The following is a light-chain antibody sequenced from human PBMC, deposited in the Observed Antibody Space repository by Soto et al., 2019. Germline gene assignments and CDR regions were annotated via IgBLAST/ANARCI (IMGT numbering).Light chain of an antibody. V-gene: IGKV1-39*01. Sequence: QMTQPPSSLSASVGRTVTITCRASQNINNYVNWYQHKVGRAPKRLIYAASNLKRGVPSRFSGSGSGTDFTLTISRLQPEDFAAYYCQQSIIRPCTFGPGTKVDIK. CDR3: QQSIIRPCT. CDR2: AAS. CDR1: QNINNY. J-gene: IGKJ3*01.